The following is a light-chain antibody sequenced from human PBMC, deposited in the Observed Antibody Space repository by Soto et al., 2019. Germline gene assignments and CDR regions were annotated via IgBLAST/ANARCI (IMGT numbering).Light chain of an antibody. V-gene: IGKV1-39*01. J-gene: IGKJ5*01. CDR3: QQSYSTPPIT. CDR2: AAS. CDR1: QSISSY. Sequence: DIQMTQSPSSLSASVGDSVTITCRASQSISSYLNWYQQKPGKAPKLLIYAASSLQSGVPSRFSGSGSGTDFTLTISILQPEDFATYYCQQSYSTPPITFGQGTRLEIK.